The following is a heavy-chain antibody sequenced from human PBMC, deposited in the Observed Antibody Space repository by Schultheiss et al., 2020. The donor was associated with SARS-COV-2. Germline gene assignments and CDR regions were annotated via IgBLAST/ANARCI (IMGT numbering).Heavy chain of an antibody. J-gene: IGHJ4*02. CDR1: GYSISSGYY. CDR3: ARALGYYFDY. CDR2: IYNSGST. D-gene: IGHD7-27*01. V-gene: IGHV4-61*01. Sequence: SETLSLTCTVSGYSISSGYYWGWIRQPPGKGLEWIGYIYNSGSTNYNPSLKSRVTISVDTSKNQFSLKLNSVTAADTAVYYCARALGYYFDYWGQGTLVTVSS.